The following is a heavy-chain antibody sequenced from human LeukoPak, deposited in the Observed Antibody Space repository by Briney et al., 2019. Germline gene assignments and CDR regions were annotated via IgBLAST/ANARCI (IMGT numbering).Heavy chain of an antibody. J-gene: IGHJ6*03. D-gene: IGHD1-26*01. CDR3: SGSYLYYYYYYMHV. Sequence: SETLSLTCTVSGGSMTTDYWSWIRQPPGKGLEWIGYIYYSGSTNYNPSLKSRVTISVDTSKNQFSLKLSSVTAADTAVYYCSGSYLYYYYYYMHVWGKGTTVTISS. CDR1: GGSMTTDY. V-gene: IGHV4-59*01. CDR2: IYYSGST.